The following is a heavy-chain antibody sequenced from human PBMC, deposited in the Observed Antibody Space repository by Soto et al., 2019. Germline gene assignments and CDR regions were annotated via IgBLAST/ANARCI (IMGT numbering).Heavy chain of an antibody. D-gene: IGHD3-10*01. J-gene: IGHJ5*02. CDR3: ARRRSGAHWFDP. V-gene: IGHV4-39*01. CDR1: GASVSSGRFY. Sequence: PSETLSLTCVVSGASVSSGRFYWGWVRQSPGKGLEWIAGIFYTGSVHSNPALESRVTMSVDTSKNQCSLSLASVTASDTAVYFCARRRSGAHWFDPWGQGTVVTVYS. CDR2: IFYTGSV.